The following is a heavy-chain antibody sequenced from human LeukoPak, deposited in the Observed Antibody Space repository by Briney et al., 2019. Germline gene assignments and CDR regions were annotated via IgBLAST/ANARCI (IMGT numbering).Heavy chain of an antibody. CDR1: GYTFTSYD. J-gene: IGHJ4*02. Sequence: ASVKVSCKASGYTFTSYDINWVRQATGQGLEWMGWMNPNSGNTGYAQKFQGRVTMTRNTSISTAYLEPSSLRSEDTAVFYCARAGGSYSPSDYWGQGSLVTVSS. V-gene: IGHV1-8*01. CDR2: MNPNSGNT. D-gene: IGHD2-21*01. CDR3: ARAGGSYSPSDY.